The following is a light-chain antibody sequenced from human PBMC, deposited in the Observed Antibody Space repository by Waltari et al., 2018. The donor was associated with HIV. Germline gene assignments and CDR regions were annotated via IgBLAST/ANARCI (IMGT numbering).Light chain of an antibody. Sequence: SSELPQDPAVSVALGQTVRITCQGDSLRSYYASWYQQKPGQAPVLVIYGKNNRPSGIPDRFSGSSSGNTASLTITGAQAEDEADYYCNSRDSSGNPHVVFGGGTKLTVL. J-gene: IGLJ2*01. CDR2: GKN. CDR1: SLRSYY. V-gene: IGLV3-19*01. CDR3: NSRDSSGNPHVV.